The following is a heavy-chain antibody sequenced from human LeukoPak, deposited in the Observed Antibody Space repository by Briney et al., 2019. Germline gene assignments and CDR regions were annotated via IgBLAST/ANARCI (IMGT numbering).Heavy chain of an antibody. J-gene: IGHJ6*04. CDR3: IAAAGDNYYYYGMDV. D-gene: IGHD6-13*01. CDR2: ISSNGGST. V-gene: IGHV3-64D*06. Sequence: GGSLRLSCSASGFTFSSYAMHWVRQAPGKGLEYVSAISSNGGSTYYADSVKGRFTISRDNSKNTLYLRMSSLRAEDTAVYYCIAAAGDNYYYYGMDVWGKGTTVTVSS. CDR1: GFTFSSYA.